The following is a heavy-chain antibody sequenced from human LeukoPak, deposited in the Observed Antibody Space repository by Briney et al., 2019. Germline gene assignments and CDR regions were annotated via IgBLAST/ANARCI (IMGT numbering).Heavy chain of an antibody. CDR1: GLTFSSYG. J-gene: IGHJ3*02. D-gene: IGHD2-21*02. CDR2: IRYDGSNK. V-gene: IGHV3-30*02. CDR3: AKDVTAIIDAFDI. Sequence: PGGSLRLSCAASGLTFSSYGMHWVRQAPGKGLEWVAFIRYDGSNKYYADSVKGRFTISRDNSKNTLYLQMNSLRAEDTAVYYCAKDVTAIIDAFDIWGQGTMVTVSS.